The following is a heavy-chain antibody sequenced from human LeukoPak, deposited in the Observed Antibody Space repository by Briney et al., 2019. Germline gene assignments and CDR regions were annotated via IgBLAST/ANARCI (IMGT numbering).Heavy chain of an antibody. CDR3: AKGRGYCTGGSCYSDY. V-gene: IGHV3-23*01. CDR2: ISGSDGST. CDR1: GFTFSNYA. D-gene: IGHD2-15*01. J-gene: IGHJ4*02. Sequence: PGGPLRLSCTASGFTFSNYAMSWVRQAPGKGLEWVSTISGSDGSTYYADSVKGRFTISRDNSKNTMYLEMNRMRVEDTVIYYCAKGRGYCTGGSCYSDYWGQGTLVTVSS.